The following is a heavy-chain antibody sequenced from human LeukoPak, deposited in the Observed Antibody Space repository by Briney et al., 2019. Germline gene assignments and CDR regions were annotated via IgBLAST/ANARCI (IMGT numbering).Heavy chain of an antibody. CDR3: ARGTSGYSYGYRFGY. Sequence: SETLSLTCTVSGGSISSGSYYWSWIRQPAGKGLEWIGRIYTSGSTNYNPSLKSRVTISVDTSKNQFSLKLSSVTAADTAVYYCARGTSGYSYGYRFGYWGQGTLVTVSS. V-gene: IGHV4-61*02. J-gene: IGHJ4*02. CDR2: IYTSGST. D-gene: IGHD5-18*01. CDR1: GGSISSGSYY.